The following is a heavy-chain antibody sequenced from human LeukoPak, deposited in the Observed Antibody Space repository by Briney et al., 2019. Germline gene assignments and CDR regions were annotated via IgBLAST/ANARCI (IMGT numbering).Heavy chain of an antibody. CDR3: AKPREYSSPSVNNWFDP. D-gene: IGHD6-6*01. J-gene: IGHJ5*02. Sequence: GGSLRLSCAASGFTFSSYAMSWVRQAPGKGLEWVSAISGSGGSTYYADSVKGRFTISRDNSKNTLYLQMNSLRAEDAAVYYCAKPREYSSPSVNNWFDPWGQGTLVTVSS. CDR1: GFTFSSYA. V-gene: IGHV3-23*01. CDR2: ISGSGGST.